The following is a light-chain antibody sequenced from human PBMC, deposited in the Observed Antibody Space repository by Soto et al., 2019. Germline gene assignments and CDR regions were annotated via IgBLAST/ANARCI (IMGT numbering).Light chain of an antibody. CDR2: DAS. CDR3: QQYNSYLYT. J-gene: IGKJ5*01. CDR1: QSISSW. V-gene: IGKV1-5*01. Sequence: DIQMTQSPSTLSASVGDRVTITCRASQSISSWLAWYQQKPGKAPKLLIYDASSLESGVPSRFSGSGSGTEFTLTFSSLQPDDFATYYCQQYNSYLYTFGQGTRLEIK.